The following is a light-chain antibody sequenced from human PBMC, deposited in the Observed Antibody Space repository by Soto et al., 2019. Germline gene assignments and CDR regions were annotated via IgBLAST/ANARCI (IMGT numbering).Light chain of an antibody. V-gene: IGKV3-20*01. CDR3: QQYASSPLT. Sequence: EIVLTQSPGTLSLSPGERATLSCRASQSVGRNYLAWYQQKPGQAPRLLIYGASSKASGIPDRFSGSGSGTDFTLTISRLEPEDFAVFYCQQYASSPLTCGGGPKVEI. J-gene: IGKJ4*01. CDR1: QSVGRNY. CDR2: GAS.